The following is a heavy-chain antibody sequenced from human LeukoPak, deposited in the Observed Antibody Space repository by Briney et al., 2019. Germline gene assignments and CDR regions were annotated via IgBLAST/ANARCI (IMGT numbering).Heavy chain of an antibody. CDR1: GYTFTDYY. Sequence: ASVKVSCKASGYTFTDYYMHWVRQAPGQGLEWMGRINPNSGDTNYAQKFQGRVTITTDESTSTAYMELSSLRSEDTAVYYCAREGYSSGRNPDYWGQGTLVTVSS. CDR2: INPNSGDT. J-gene: IGHJ4*02. V-gene: IGHV1-2*06. CDR3: AREGYSSGRNPDY. D-gene: IGHD6-19*01.